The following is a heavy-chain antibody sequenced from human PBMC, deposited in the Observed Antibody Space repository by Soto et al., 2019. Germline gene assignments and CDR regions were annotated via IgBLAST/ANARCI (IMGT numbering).Heavy chain of an antibody. CDR3: ARRYDYIWGSYRSLDY. CDR1: GGSFSGYY. CDR2: INHSGST. J-gene: IGHJ4*02. D-gene: IGHD3-16*02. V-gene: IGHV4-34*01. Sequence: SETLSLSCAVYGGSFSGYYWSWIRQPPGKGLEWIGEINHSGSTNYNPSLKSRVTISVDTSKNQFSLKLSSVTAADTAVYHCARRYDYIWGSYRSLDYWGQGTLVTVSS.